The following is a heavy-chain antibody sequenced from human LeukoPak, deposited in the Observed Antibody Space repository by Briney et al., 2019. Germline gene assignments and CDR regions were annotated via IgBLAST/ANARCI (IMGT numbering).Heavy chain of an antibody. CDR1: GYTFTSYG. J-gene: IGHJ3*02. CDR3: ARGKELGYCSSTSCYAGAFDI. V-gene: IGHV1-2*02. CDR2: INPNSGGT. D-gene: IGHD2-2*01. Sequence: ASVKVSCKASGYTFTSYGISWVRQAPGQGLEWMGWINPNSGGTKCAQKFQGRVIMTRDTSISTAYMELSRLRSDDTAVYYCARGKELGYCSSTSCYAGAFDIWGQGTMVTVSS.